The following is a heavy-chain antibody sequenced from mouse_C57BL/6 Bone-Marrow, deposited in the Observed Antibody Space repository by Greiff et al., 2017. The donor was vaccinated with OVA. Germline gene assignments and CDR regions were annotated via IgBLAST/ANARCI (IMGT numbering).Heavy chain of an antibody. D-gene: IGHD2-1*01. CDR2: ISSGGDYI. J-gene: IGHJ4*01. CDR1: GFTFSSYA. V-gene: IGHV5-9-1*02. Sequence: EVKLMESGAGLVKPGGSLKLSCAASGFTFSSYAMSWVRQTPEKRLEWVAYISSGGDYIYYADTVKGRYTISRANARNTLYLQMSSLKSEDTAMYYCTRLLDAMDYWGQGTSVTVSS. CDR3: TRLLDAMDY.